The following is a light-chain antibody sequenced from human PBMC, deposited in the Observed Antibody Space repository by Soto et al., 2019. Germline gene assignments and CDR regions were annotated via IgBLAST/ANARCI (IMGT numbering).Light chain of an antibody. J-gene: IGKJ4*01. Sequence: DIQLTQSPSFLSASVGDRVTITCRASQGISSYLAWYQQKPGKAPNLLIYAASTLQSGVPSRFNGSGSGTEFTLTISSLQPEDFATYYCQQLNGYPLTFGGGTKVEIK. V-gene: IGKV1-9*01. CDR1: QGISSY. CDR3: QQLNGYPLT. CDR2: AAS.